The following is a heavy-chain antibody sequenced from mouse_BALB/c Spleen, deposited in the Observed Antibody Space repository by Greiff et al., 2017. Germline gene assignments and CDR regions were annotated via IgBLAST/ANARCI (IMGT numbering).Heavy chain of an antibody. J-gene: IGHJ3*01. CDR3: ARANWFAY. CDR2: IWAGGST. Sequence: VKLQESGPGLVAPSQSLSITCTVSGFSLTSYGVHWVRQPPGKGLEWLGVIWAGGSTNYNSALMSRLSISKDNSKSQVFLKMNSLQTDDTAMYYCARANWFAYWGQGTLVTVSA. V-gene: IGHV2-9*02. CDR1: GFSLTSYG.